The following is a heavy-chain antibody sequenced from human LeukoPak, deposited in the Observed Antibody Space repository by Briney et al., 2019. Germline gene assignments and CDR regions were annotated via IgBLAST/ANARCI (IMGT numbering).Heavy chain of an antibody. CDR3: ARAGYCTGGVCYPDAFDI. D-gene: IGHD2-8*02. CDR1: GGSFSGYY. J-gene: IGHJ3*02. Sequence: PSETLSLTCAVYGGSFSGYYWSWIRQPPGKGLEWIGEINHSGSTNYNPSLKCRVTISVDTSKNQFSLKLSSVTAADTAVYYCARAGYCTGGVCYPDAFDIWGQGTMVTVSS. V-gene: IGHV4-34*01. CDR2: INHSGST.